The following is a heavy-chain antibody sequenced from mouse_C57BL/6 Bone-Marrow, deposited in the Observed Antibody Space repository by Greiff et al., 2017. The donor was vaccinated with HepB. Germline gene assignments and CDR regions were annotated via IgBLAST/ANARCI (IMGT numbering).Heavy chain of an antibody. Sequence: DVKLVESGGGLVKPGGSLKLSCAASGFTFSSYAMSWVRQTPEKRLEWVATISDGGSYTYYPDNVKGRFTISRDNAKNNLYLQMSHLKSEDTAMYYCARSYKAWFAYWGQGTLVTVSA. V-gene: IGHV5-4*03. D-gene: IGHD1-3*01. CDR2: ISDGGSYT. CDR3: ARSYKAWFAY. CDR1: GFTFSSYA. J-gene: IGHJ3*01.